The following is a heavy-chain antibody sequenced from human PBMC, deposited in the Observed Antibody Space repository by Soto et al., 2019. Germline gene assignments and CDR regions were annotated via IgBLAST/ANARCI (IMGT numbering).Heavy chain of an antibody. CDR1: GFTFSSYA. V-gene: IGHV3-30-3*01. CDR3: ARERIVVVPAAIYYYYGMDV. D-gene: IGHD2-2*01. CDR2: ISYDGSNK. J-gene: IGHJ6*02. Sequence: QVQLVESGGGVVQPGRSLRLSCAASGFTFSSYAMHWVRQAPGKGLEWVAVISYDGSNKYYADSVKGRFTISRDNSKNTLYLQMNSRRAEDTAVYYCARERIVVVPAAIYYYYGMDVWGQGTTVTVSS.